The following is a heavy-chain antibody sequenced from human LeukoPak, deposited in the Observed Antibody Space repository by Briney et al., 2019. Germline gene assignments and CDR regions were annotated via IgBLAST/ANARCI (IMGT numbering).Heavy chain of an antibody. Sequence: SQTLSVTCAISGDSVSSNSAAWNWIRQSPSRGLEWLGRTYYRSKWYNDYAVSVKSRITMNPDTSKNQFSLQLNSVTPEDTAVYYCARAYGSGSYSAFDIWGQGTMVTVSS. CDR2: TYYRSKWYN. J-gene: IGHJ3*02. D-gene: IGHD3-10*01. CDR1: GDSVSSNSAA. CDR3: ARAYGSGSYSAFDI. V-gene: IGHV6-1*01.